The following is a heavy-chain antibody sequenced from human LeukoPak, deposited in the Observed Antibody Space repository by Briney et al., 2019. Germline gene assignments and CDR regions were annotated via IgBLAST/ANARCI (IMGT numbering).Heavy chain of an antibody. Sequence: SQTLSLTCTVSGDSISSGDYYWSWLRQPAGKGLEWIGRISSSGSTNYNPSLKSRVTISVDTSKNQFSLKLSSVTAADTAVYYCARVKVYCSSTSCRPKYYFDYWGQGTLVTVSS. V-gene: IGHV4-61*02. D-gene: IGHD2-2*01. CDR1: GDSISSGDYY. CDR2: ISSSGST. CDR3: ARVKVYCSSTSCRPKYYFDY. J-gene: IGHJ4*02.